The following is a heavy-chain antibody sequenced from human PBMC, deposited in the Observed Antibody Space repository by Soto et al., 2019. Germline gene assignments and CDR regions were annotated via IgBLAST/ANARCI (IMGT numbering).Heavy chain of an antibody. CDR1: GYSFTSYW. CDR3: ARRRDFWSGSHYYYYMDV. V-gene: IGHV5-51*01. CDR2: IYPGDSDT. D-gene: IGHD3-3*01. Sequence: PGESLKNSCKGSGYSFTSYWIGWVRQMPGKGLEWMGIIYPGDSDTRYSPSFQGQVTISADKSISTAYLQWSSLKASDTAMYYCARRRDFWSGSHYYYYMDVWGKGTTVTSP. J-gene: IGHJ6*03.